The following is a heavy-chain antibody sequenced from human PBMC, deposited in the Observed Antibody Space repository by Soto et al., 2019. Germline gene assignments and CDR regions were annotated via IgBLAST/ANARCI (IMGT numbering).Heavy chain of an antibody. D-gene: IGHD2-2*01. J-gene: IGHJ4*02. CDR3: AKGGCSSTSCPIDY. Sequence: HPGGSRRLSWAASGFTFSSYGMHWVRQAPGKGLEWVAVISHDGSNKLSADSVSGRFTISRDNSKNTLSLQMNTLRAEDTAVYYCAKGGCSSTSCPIDYWGQGTLVTVSS. CDR2: ISHDGSNK. CDR1: GFTFSSYG. V-gene: IGHV3-30*18.